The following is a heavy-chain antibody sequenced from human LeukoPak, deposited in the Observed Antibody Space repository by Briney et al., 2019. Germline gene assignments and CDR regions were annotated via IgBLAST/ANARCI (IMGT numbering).Heavy chain of an antibody. Sequence: GSSVKVSCKASGGTFIIYAISWVRQAPGQGREWMGGIIPIFGTANYAQKFQGRVTITADESTSTAYMELSSLRSEDTAVYYCARDSHYDILTGYPRYYFDYWGQGTLVTVSS. CDR3: ARDSHYDILTGYPRYYFDY. CDR2: IIPIFGTA. V-gene: IGHV1-69*01. D-gene: IGHD3-9*01. J-gene: IGHJ4*02. CDR1: GGTFIIYA.